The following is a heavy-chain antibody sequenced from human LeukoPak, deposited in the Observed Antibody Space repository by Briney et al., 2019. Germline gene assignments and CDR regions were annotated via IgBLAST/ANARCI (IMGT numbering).Heavy chain of an antibody. CDR1: GFTFSSYG. Sequence: GGSLRLSCAASGFTFSSYGMHWVRQAPGKELEWVAVIWYDGSNKYYADSVKGRFTISRDNSKNTLYLQMNSLTAEDTAVYYCARVGVVPAAIPDGFDIWGQGTMVTVSS. D-gene: IGHD2-2*01. J-gene: IGHJ3*02. V-gene: IGHV3-33*01. CDR2: IWYDGSNK. CDR3: ARVGVVPAAIPDGFDI.